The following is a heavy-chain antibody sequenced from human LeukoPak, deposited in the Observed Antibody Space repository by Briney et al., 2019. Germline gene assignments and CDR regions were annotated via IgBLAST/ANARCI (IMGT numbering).Heavy chain of an antibody. Sequence: SETLSLTCTVSGYSISSGYYWGWIRQPPGKGLEWIGSIYHSGSTYYNPSLKSRVTISVDTSKNQFSLKLSSVTAADTAVYYCARESIAARPIYYWGQGTLVTVSS. D-gene: IGHD6-6*01. CDR3: ARESIAARPIYY. J-gene: IGHJ4*02. CDR2: IYHSGST. CDR1: GYSISSGYY. V-gene: IGHV4-38-2*02.